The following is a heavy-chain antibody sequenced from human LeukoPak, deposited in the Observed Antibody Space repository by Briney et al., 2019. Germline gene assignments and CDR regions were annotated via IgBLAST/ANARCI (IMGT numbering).Heavy chain of an antibody. D-gene: IGHD6-19*01. Sequence: PGGSLRLSCAASGFTFSSYAMHWVRQAPGKGLEWVAVISYDRSNKYYADSVKGRFTISRDNSKNTLYLQMNSLRAEDTAVYYCARVSGWYSTLFDYWGQGTLVTVSS. J-gene: IGHJ4*02. CDR1: GFTFSSYA. CDR2: ISYDRSNK. V-gene: IGHV3-30-3*01. CDR3: ARVSGWYSTLFDY.